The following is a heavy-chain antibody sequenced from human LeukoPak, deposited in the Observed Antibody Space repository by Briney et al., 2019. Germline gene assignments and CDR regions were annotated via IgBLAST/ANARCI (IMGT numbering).Heavy chain of an antibody. Sequence: SVKVSCKASGGTFSSYAISWVRQAPGQGLEWMGRIIPILGIANYAQKFQGRVTMTRNTSISTAYMELSSLRSEDTAVYYCANVKSITIFGVVIHYGMDVWGQGTTVTVSS. V-gene: IGHV1-69*04. CDR3: ANVKSITIFGVVIHYGMDV. J-gene: IGHJ6*02. CDR1: GGTFSSYA. D-gene: IGHD3-3*01. CDR2: IIPILGIA.